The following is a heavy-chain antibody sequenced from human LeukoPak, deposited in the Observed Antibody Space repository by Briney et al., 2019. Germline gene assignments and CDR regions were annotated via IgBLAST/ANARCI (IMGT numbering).Heavy chain of an antibody. CDR3: ARRGGYSGYGPFDY. J-gene: IGHJ4*02. CDR2: IYISGST. Sequence: SETLSLTCTVSGGSISSYYWSWIRQPAGKGLEWIGRIYISGSTYYNPSLKSRVTISVDTSKNQFSLKLSSVTAADTAVYYCARRGGYSGYGPFDYWGQGTLVTVSS. D-gene: IGHD5-12*01. V-gene: IGHV4-4*07. CDR1: GGSISSYY.